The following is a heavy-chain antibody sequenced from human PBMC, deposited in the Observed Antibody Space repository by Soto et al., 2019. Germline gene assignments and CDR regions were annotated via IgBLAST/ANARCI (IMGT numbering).Heavy chain of an antibody. V-gene: IGHV3-21*01. Sequence: EVQLVESGGGLVKPGRSLRLSCAASGFTFSSYSMNWVRQAPGKGLEWVSSISSSSSYIYYADSVKGRFTISRDNAKNSLYLQMNSLRAEDTAVYYCARDPKFLRYFDWSQNWFDPWGQGTLVTVSS. J-gene: IGHJ5*02. CDR2: ISSSSSYI. CDR3: ARDPKFLRYFDWSQNWFDP. CDR1: GFTFSSYS. D-gene: IGHD3-9*01.